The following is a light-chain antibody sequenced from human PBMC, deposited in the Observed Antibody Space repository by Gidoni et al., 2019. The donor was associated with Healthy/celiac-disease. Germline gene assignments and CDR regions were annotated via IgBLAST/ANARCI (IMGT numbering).Light chain of an antibody. Sequence: DIVLTQSPATLTVSPWERATLSCRASQSVSSNLDWYQQKPGQAPGLLIYSASARDTGIPARFSGSGSGTGIALTINSLQSEDFAVYYCQRYNTWPRTFGQGTKVEIK. CDR3: QRYNTWPRT. CDR2: SAS. V-gene: IGKV3-15*01. J-gene: IGKJ1*01. CDR1: QSVSSN.